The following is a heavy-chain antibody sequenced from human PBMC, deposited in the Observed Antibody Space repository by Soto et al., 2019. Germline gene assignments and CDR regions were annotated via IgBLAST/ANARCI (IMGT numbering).Heavy chain of an antibody. V-gene: IGHV4-30-4*01. CDR2: IYYSGST. CDR1: GGSISSGDYY. J-gene: IGHJ6*02. CDR3: ARDYGSGSYPDVAYGMDV. Sequence: PSETLSLTCTVSGGSISSGDYYWSWIRQPPGKGLEWIGYIYYSGSTYYNPSLKSRVTISVDTSKNQFSLKLSSVTAADTAVYYCARDYGSGSYPDVAYGMDVWGQGTTVTVSS. D-gene: IGHD3-10*01.